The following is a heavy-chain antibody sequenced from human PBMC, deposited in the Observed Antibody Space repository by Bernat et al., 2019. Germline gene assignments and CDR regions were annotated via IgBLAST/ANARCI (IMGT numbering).Heavy chain of an antibody. V-gene: IGHV3-53*01. CDR2: IYSDGRT. CDR3: ARDVRVAVAATDYYYGMDV. D-gene: IGHD6-19*01. Sequence: EVQLVESGGDLIQPGGSRRLSCAASDFSVSSNYMSWVRQAPGKGLEWVSIIYSDGRTYYADSVEGRFSISRDNSKNTLYLQMNSLRAEDTAVYYCARDVRVAVAATDYYYGMDVWGQGTTVTVSS. CDR1: DFSVSSNY. J-gene: IGHJ6*02.